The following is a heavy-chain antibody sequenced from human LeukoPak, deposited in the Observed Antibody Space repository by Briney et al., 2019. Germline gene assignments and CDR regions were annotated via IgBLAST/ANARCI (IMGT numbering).Heavy chain of an antibody. CDR3: ARDKPNGYGSGSYIFDY. CDR2: ISAYNGNT. D-gene: IGHD3-10*01. V-gene: IGHV1-18*01. J-gene: IGHJ4*02. Sequence: GASVKVSCKASGYTFSKYGISWVRQAPGQGLEWMGWISAYNGNTHYAHKLQGRVTMTRDTSTSTVYMELSSLRSEDTAVYYCARDKPNGYGSGSYIFDYWGQGTLVTVSS. CDR1: GYTFSKYG.